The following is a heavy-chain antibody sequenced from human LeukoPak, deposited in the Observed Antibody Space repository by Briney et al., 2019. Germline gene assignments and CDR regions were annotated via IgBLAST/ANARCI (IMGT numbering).Heavy chain of an antibody. Sequence: PSGTLSLTCAVSGDSVSYDNWWSWVRQPPGKGLEWIGETHHSGSSNYNPSLKSRVTVSVDKSKNPVSLSLTSVTAADTAVYYCARHHYFALAYWGQGTLVTVSS. CDR3: ARHHYFALAY. D-gene: IGHD2-21*01. CDR1: GDSVSYDNW. CDR2: THHSGSS. V-gene: IGHV4-4*02. J-gene: IGHJ4*02.